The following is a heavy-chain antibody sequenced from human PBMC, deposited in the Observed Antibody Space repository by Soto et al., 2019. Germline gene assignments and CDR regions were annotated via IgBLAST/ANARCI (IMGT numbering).Heavy chain of an antibody. Sequence: EVQLLESGGGLVQPGGSLRLSCAASGFTFSSYGMTWVRQAPGKGLEWVSFSSATGAGTYYADSVKGRFTISRDNSKCTLYLQMTSLRADDTAVYYCAKDRRAGGNYGFYSDFWGQGALVIVSS. J-gene: IGHJ4*02. D-gene: IGHD1-7*01. CDR2: SSATGAGT. V-gene: IGHV3-23*01. CDR3: AKDRRAGGNYGFYSDF. CDR1: GFTFSSYG.